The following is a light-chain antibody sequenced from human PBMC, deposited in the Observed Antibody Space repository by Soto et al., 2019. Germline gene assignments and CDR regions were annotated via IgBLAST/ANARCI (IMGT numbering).Light chain of an antibody. CDR1: QNITNN. CDR2: HAS. CDR3: QQYYGLPPLT. Sequence: IQMTQSPSSLSASVGDRVTITCQASQNITNNLSWYQQKPGKAPNLLIYHASKLAKGVTSRFSGSGSRTDFSFIITSLQREDLATYYCQQYYGLPPLTFGQGTRLEIK. V-gene: IGKV1-33*01. J-gene: IGKJ5*01.